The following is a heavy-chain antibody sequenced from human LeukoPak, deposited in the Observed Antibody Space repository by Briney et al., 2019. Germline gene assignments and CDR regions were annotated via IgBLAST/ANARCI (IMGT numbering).Heavy chain of an antibody. D-gene: IGHD3-22*01. Sequence: GGSLRLSCAASGFTFSSYAMSWVRQAPGKGLEWVSAISGSGGSTYYADSVRGRFTISRDNSKNTLYLQMNSLRAEDTAVYYCAKEQNYYDRSGYYPESFDYWGQGTLVTVSS. CDR3: AKEQNYYDRSGYYPESFDY. V-gene: IGHV3-23*01. CDR2: ISGSGGST. J-gene: IGHJ4*02. CDR1: GFTFSSYA.